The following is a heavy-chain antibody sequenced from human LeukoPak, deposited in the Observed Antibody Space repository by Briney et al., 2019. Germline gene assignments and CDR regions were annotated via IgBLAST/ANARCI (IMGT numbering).Heavy chain of an antibody. D-gene: IGHD3-16*01. CDR2: IIPIFGTA. J-gene: IGHJ6*03. V-gene: IGHV1-69*05. CDR1: GGTFSSYA. CDR3: ARGLGELPLLINYDMDV. Sequence: SVKVSYKASGGTFSSYAISWVRQAPGQGVEWMGGIIPIFGTANYAQKFQGRVTITTDESTSTAYMELSSLRSEDTAVYYCARGLGELPLLINYDMDVWGKGPRSPSP.